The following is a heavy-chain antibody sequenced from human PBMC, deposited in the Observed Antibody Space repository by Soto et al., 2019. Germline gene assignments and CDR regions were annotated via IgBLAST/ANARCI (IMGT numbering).Heavy chain of an antibody. J-gene: IGHJ4*02. CDR1: GGSIISGY. D-gene: IGHD2-15*01. CDR2: ISYSGST. V-gene: IGHV4-59*01. CDR3: AGLRGYAGSPIDY. Sequence: KTSETLSLTCTASGGSIISGYWSWIRQPPGKGLEWIGHISYSGSTNYNPSLKSRVTMSVDTPKNQFSLRLSSVTTADTAVYYCAGLRGYAGSPIDYWGQGTLVTVSS.